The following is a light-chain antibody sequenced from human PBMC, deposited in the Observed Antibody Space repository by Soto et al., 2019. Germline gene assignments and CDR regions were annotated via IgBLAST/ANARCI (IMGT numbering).Light chain of an antibody. Sequence: EIVLTQSPATLSLSPGERATLSCRASQSVSSYLAWYQQKPGQAPRLLIYDASNRATGIPARFSGSGSGTDFTLTISSPEPEDFAVYYCLQHNSYPWTFGQRTKVEIK. J-gene: IGKJ1*01. CDR2: DAS. V-gene: IGKV3-11*01. CDR1: QSVSSY. CDR3: LQHNSYPWT.